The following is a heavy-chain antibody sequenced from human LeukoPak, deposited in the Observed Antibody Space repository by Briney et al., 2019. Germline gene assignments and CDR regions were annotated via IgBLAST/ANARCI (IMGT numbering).Heavy chain of an antibody. CDR3: ARVTAAGTWAFDI. V-gene: IGHV1-8*02. J-gene: IGHJ3*02. CDR2: MNPNSGNT. CDR1: GYTFTGYY. Sequence: GASVKVSCKASGYTFTGYYMHWVRQAPGQGLEWMGWMNPNSGNTGYAQKFQGRVTMTRNTSISTSYMELTNLRSEDTAVYYCARVTAAGTWAFDIWGQGTTVTVSS. D-gene: IGHD6-13*01.